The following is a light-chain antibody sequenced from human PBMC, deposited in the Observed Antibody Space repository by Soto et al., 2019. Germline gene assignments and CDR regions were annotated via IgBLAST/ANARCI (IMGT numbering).Light chain of an antibody. CDR1: SSNIGAGYD. Sequence: QSVLTQPPSVSGAPGQRVTISCTGSSSNIGAGYDVHWYQQLPGTAPKLLIYGNGNRPSGVPDRFSGSKSGSSVSLAITGLRAEDEADYYCQSYDNSLSAWVFGGGTKLTVL. CDR2: GNG. V-gene: IGLV1-40*01. J-gene: IGLJ3*02. CDR3: QSYDNSLSAWV.